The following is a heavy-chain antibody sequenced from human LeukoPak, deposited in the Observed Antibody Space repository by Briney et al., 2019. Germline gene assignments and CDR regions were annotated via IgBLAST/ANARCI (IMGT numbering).Heavy chain of an antibody. CDR3: AKVSLVVTPIDY. CDR1: GFTFSSHA. D-gene: IGHD4-23*01. CDR2: ISGTGGST. V-gene: IGHV3-23*01. J-gene: IGHJ4*02. Sequence: GGSLRLSCAASGFTFSSHAMSWVRQAPGKGLEWVSAISGTGGSTYYADSVKGRFTISRDNSKNTLFLQMSSLRAEDTAVYYCAKVSLVVTPIDYWGQGTLVTVSS.